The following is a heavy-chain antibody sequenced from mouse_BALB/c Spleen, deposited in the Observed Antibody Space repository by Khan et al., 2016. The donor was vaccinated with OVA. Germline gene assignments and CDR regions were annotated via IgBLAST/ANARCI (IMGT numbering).Heavy chain of an antibody. V-gene: IGHV1-4*01. J-gene: IGHJ4*01. CDR2: INPSSGYT. Sequence: QVQLQQSGAELARPGASVKMSCKASGYIFTSNTMHWVKQRPGQGLEWIGYINPSSGYTNYNQNFKDKATLTADKSSSTAYMQLSSLTSEDSAVYYCAGSTTIYTMDYWGQGTSVTVSS. D-gene: IGHD1-1*01. CDR3: AGSTTIYTMDY. CDR1: GYIFTSNT.